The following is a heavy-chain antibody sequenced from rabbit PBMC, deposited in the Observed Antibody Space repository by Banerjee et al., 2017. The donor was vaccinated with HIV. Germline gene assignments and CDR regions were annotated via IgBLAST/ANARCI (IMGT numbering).Heavy chain of an antibody. CDR3: ARGTAVGGSGWNFNL. D-gene: IGHD1-1*01. Sequence: QEQLEESGGDLVKPEGSLTLTCTASGFSFSSSYWICWVRQAPGKGLEWIACINTSSGNTVYATWAKGRFTISRTSSTTVALQMTSLTAADTATYFCARGTAVGGSGWNFNLWGPGTLVTVS. V-gene: IGHV1S45*01. CDR1: GFSFSSSYW. J-gene: IGHJ4*01. CDR2: INTSSGNT.